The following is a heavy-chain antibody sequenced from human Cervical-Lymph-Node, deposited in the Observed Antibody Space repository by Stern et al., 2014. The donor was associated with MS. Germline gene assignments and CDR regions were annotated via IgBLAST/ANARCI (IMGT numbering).Heavy chain of an antibody. CDR2: IIPILGIA. CDR3: ARAEVVRGVIKAPYYFDY. J-gene: IGHJ4*02. CDR1: GGTFSSYT. Sequence: QVQLVQSGAEVKKPGSSVKVSCKASGGTFSSYTTSWVRQAPGQGLEWMGKIIPILGIANYAQKFQGRVTITADKSTSTAYMELSSLRSEDTAVYYCARAEVVRGVIKAPYYFDYWGQGTLVTVSS. D-gene: IGHD3-10*01. V-gene: IGHV1-69*09.